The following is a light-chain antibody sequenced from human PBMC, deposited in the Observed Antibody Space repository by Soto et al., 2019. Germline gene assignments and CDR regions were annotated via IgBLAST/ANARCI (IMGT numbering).Light chain of an antibody. J-gene: IGLJ2*01. CDR1: GSDTGTYNL. CDR2: EDT. CDR3: CSFAGTTTHVI. Sequence: QSALTQPASVSGSPGQSITISCTGSGSDTGTYNLVSWYQHHPGKAPKLIIYEDTKRPSGVSNRFSGSKSDNTASLTISGLQADDEADYYCCSFAGTTTHVIFGGGTKVTVL. V-gene: IGLV2-23*01.